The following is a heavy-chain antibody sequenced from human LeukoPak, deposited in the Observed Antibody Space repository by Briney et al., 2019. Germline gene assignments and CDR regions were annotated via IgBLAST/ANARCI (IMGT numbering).Heavy chain of an antibody. CDR1: GFTFSSYS. CDR3: ARERPYGAPHAFDI. Sequence: PGGSLRISCAASGFTFSSYSMSWVRQAPGKGLEWVSSISSSSSYIYYADSVKGRFTISRDNAKNSLYLQMNSLRAEDTAVYYCARERPYGAPHAFDIWGQGTMVTVSS. V-gene: IGHV3-21*01. CDR2: ISSSSSYI. D-gene: IGHD4-17*01. J-gene: IGHJ3*02.